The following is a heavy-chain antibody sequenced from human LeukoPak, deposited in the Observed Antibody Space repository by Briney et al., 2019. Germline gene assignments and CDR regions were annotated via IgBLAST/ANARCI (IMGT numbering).Heavy chain of an antibody. CDR2: IDPNSGGT. Sequence: ASVEVSCKASGYTLTGYYMHWVRQAPGQGLECMGWIDPNSGGTNYAQKFQGRVTMTRDMSITTAYMELSRLRSDDTAVYYCARGGTIAGRPISFFEYWGQGSLVTVSS. CDR1: GYTLTGYY. J-gene: IGHJ4*02. D-gene: IGHD6-6*01. CDR3: ARGGTIAGRPISFFEY. V-gene: IGHV1-2*02.